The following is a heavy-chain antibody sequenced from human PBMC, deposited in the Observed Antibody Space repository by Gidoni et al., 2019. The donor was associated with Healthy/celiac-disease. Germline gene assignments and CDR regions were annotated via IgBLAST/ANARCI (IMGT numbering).Heavy chain of an antibody. V-gene: IGHV5-51*01. D-gene: IGHD3-22*01. J-gene: IGHJ4*02. Sequence: QLLQSGAERKTPGQALKISWQGLGYTLPGYWIGWVRQMPGKGLEWMGILYPGDSDTRYSPSFQGQVTISADKSISTAYLQWSSLNASDTAMYYCARRHYYDRPYYFDYWGQGTLVTVSS. CDR2: LYPGDSDT. CDR1: GYTLPGYW. CDR3: ARRHYYDRPYYFDY.